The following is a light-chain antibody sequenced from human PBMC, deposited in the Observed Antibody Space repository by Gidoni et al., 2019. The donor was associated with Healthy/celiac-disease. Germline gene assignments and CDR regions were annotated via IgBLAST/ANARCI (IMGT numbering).Light chain of an antibody. CDR2: KDS. J-gene: IGLJ3*02. Sequence: SYELTQPHSVSVSPGKTARITCSGDALPKHYAYWYQQKPGQAPVLVIYKDSERPSVIPERFSGSSSGTTVTLTISGVQAEDEADYYCQSADSSGTSWVFGGGTKLTVL. V-gene: IGLV3-25*03. CDR1: ALPKHY. CDR3: QSADSSGTSWV.